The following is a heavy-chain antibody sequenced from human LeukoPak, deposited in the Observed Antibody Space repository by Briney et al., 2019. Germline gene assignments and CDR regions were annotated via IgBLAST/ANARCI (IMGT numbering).Heavy chain of an antibody. Sequence: ASVKVSCKASGYTFTNYGLSWVRQAPGQGLEWMGWISPYNGNTNYAQKLQGRVIVTTDTSTTTAYMELRSLRSDDTAVYYCARSSGSYSRCPYWGQGTLVTVSS. J-gene: IGHJ4*02. V-gene: IGHV1-18*01. CDR3: ARSSGSYSRCPY. D-gene: IGHD1-26*01. CDR1: GYTFTNYG. CDR2: ISPYNGNT.